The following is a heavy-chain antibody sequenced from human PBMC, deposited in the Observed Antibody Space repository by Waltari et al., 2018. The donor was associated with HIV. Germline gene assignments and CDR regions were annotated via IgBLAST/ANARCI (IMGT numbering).Heavy chain of an antibody. D-gene: IGHD2-21*02. CDR1: GFVFKDYD. CDR3: VREASAACDSLGFYS. V-gene: IGHV3-13*01. Sequence: DVQLVESGGGLVPPGGSLKLSCAASGFVFKDYDMHWIRQAPGKALGWGAMSTVVGGTFYRGSVRGRFSVSRDKAKKSLSLQMNRLAVGVTAVYYCVREASAACDSLGFYSWGRGTLVTVSS. CDR2: STVVGGT. J-gene: IGHJ4*02.